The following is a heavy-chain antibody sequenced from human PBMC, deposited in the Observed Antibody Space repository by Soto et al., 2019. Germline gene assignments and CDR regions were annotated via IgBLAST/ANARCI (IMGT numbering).Heavy chain of an antibody. CDR1: GFTFSSYG. CDR3: ARDREAAAGSYYYGMDV. CDR2: IWYDGSNK. D-gene: IGHD6-13*01. J-gene: IGHJ6*02. Sequence: VQLVESGGGVVQPGRSLRLSCAASGFTFSSYGMHWVRQAPGKGLEWVAVIWYDGSNKYYADSVKGRFTISRDNSKNTLYLQMNSLRAEDTAVYYCARDREAAAGSYYYGMDVWGQGTTVTVSS. V-gene: IGHV3-33*01.